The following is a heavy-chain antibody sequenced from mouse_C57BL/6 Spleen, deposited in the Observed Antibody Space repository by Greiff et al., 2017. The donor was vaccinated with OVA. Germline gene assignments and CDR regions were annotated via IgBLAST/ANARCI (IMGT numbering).Heavy chain of an antibody. D-gene: IGHD2-1*01. CDR1: GYAFSSYW. CDR2: IYPGDGDT. J-gene: IGHJ1*03. Sequence: QVQLQQSGAELVKPGASVKISCKASGYAFSSYWMNWVKQRPGKGLEWIGQIYPGDGDTNYNGKFKGKATLTADKSSSTAYMQLSSLTSEDSAVYFCARCGNSNWYFDVWGTGTTVTVSS. V-gene: IGHV1-80*01. CDR3: ARCGNSNWYFDV.